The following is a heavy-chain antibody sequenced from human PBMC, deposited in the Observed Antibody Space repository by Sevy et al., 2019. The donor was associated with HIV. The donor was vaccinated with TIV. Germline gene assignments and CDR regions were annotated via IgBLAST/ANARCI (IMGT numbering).Heavy chain of an antibody. V-gene: IGHV3-23*01. D-gene: IGHD2-15*01. Sequence: GGSLRLSCAASGFTFSTYAMNWVRQAPGKGLEWVSSISGSGRSTYYADSVEGRFTISRHNSKNTLYLQMNSLRADDTAVYYCAKGYCSGGSCPRDYYYYGMGVWGQGTTVTVSS. CDR2: ISGSGRST. J-gene: IGHJ6*02. CDR3: AKGYCSGGSCPRDYYYYGMGV. CDR1: GFTFSTYA.